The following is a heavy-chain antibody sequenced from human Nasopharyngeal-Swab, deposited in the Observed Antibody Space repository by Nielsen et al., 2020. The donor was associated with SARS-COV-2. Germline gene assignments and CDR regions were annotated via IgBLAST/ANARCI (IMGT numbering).Heavy chain of an antibody. J-gene: IGHJ4*02. CDR3: ARDRGYYAFDY. CDR1: GLSFSEFW. Sequence: GGSLRLSCAASGLSFSEFWMYWVRQAPGKGLEWVASINKDGSEKYYGDSARGRFTTSRDNAENSLSLQMNSLRGEDTAVYYCARDRGYYAFDYWGQGTLVTVSS. CDR2: INKDGSEK. D-gene: IGHD5-12*01. V-gene: IGHV3-7*01.